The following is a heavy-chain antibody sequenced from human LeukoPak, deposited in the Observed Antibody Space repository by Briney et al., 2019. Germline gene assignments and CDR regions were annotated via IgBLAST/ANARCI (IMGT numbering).Heavy chain of an antibody. CDR2: INHSGST. Sequence: SETLSLTCAVYGGSFSGYYWSWIRQPPGKGLEWIGEINHSGSTNYNPSLKSRVTISVDTSKNQFSLKLSSVTAADTAVYYCARLLTPYGSGSSFDYWGQGTLVTVSS. J-gene: IGHJ4*02. CDR3: ARLLTPYGSGSSFDY. D-gene: IGHD3-10*01. CDR1: GGSFSGYY. V-gene: IGHV4-34*01.